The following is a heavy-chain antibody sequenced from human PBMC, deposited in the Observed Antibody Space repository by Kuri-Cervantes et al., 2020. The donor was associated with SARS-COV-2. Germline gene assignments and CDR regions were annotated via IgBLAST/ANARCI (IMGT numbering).Heavy chain of an antibody. CDR3: ARGMIQGALDI. CDR1: GFTFSSYS. J-gene: IGHJ3*02. Sequence: GGSLRLSCTASGFTFSSYSMNWVRQAPGKGLEWVSAISSTSTYINYVDSVKGRFTISRDDAKNSLYLQMSSLRAEDTAVYYCARGMIQGALDIWGQGTMVTVSS. V-gene: IGHV3-21*01. CDR2: ISSTSTYI. D-gene: IGHD5-18*01.